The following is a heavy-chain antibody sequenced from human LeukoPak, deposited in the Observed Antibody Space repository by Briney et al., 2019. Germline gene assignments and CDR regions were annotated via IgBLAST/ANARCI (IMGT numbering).Heavy chain of an antibody. V-gene: IGHV3-21*01. Sequence: PGGSLRLSCAASGFTFSSYAMNWVRQAPGKGLEWVASISGTHASIYYADSVKGRFTISRDNSKKLLYLQMNSLRAEDTAVYYCARDYDVVVPAAPSGSYYYYYYMDVWGKGTTVTISS. D-gene: IGHD2-2*01. CDR2: ISGTHASI. J-gene: IGHJ6*03. CDR3: ARDYDVVVPAAPSGSYYYYYYMDV. CDR1: GFTFSSYA.